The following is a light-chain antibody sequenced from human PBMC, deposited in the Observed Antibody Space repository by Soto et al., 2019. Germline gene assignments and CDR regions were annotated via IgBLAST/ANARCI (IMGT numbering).Light chain of an antibody. Sequence: EIVLTQSPGTLSLSPGDRATLSCRASQSLSGDYLAGYQQKPGQAPRLLIYDASRRATDIPARFSGSGSGTDFALTISRLEPADFAVYFCQQYDTFPRTFGQGTKVEIQ. CDR3: QQYDTFPRT. CDR2: DAS. V-gene: IGKV3-20*01. CDR1: QSLSGDY. J-gene: IGKJ1*01.